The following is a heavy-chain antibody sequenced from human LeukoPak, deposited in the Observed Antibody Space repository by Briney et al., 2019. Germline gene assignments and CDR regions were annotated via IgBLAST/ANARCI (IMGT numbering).Heavy chain of an antibody. V-gene: IGHV3-23*01. Sequence: PGGSLRLSCAASGFTFSSYAMSWVRQAPGMGLEWVSSIGSSGDITYYADSAKGRFTISRDNSKNTLYLQMNSLRAEDTAVYYCARDIDNGDYVVYWGQGTLVTVSS. D-gene: IGHD4-17*01. J-gene: IGHJ4*02. CDR1: GFTFSSYA. CDR3: ARDIDNGDYVVY. CDR2: IGSSGDIT.